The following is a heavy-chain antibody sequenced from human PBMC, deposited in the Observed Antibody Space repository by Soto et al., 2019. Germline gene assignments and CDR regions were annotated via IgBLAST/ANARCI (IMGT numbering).Heavy chain of an antibody. CDR3: ARGRTLTSWLTVY. D-gene: IGHD6-19*01. Sequence: GESLKISCKGSGYSFTNYWIGWVRQMPGKGLEWMGIIYPGDSDTRYSPSFQGQVTISADKSISTAYLQWGSLKASDTAMFYCARGRTLTSWLTVYWGQGTLVTVSS. CDR1: GYSFTNYW. V-gene: IGHV5-51*01. CDR2: IYPGDSDT. J-gene: IGHJ4*02.